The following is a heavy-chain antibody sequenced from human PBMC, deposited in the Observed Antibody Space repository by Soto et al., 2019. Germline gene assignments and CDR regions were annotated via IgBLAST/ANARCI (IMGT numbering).Heavy chain of an antibody. CDR2: VRSRANSYAT. J-gene: IGHJ4*02. V-gene: IGHV3-73*02. D-gene: IGHD2-21*02. CDR3: TRPLDCGGDCYSFDY. Sequence: EVQLVESGGGLVQPGGSLKLSCAASGFTFSGSTMHWVRQASGKGLAWVGRVRSRANSYATAYAASVKGRFTISRDDSKDTAYLQMSSLKTEDTAVYYCTRPLDCGGDCYSFDYWGQGTLVTVSS. CDR1: GFTFSGST.